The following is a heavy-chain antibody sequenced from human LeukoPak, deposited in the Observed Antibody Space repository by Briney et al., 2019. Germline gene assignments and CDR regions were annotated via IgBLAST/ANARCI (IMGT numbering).Heavy chain of an antibody. CDR3: AEHGITMIGGV. Sequence: QPGGTLRLSCAASGFTFRRYGMSWVRQAPGKGLEWVSALSGSGGNTFYADSVKGRFTISRDNAKNSLYLQMNSLRAEDTAVYYCAEHGITMIGGVWGKGTTVTISS. CDR2: LSGSGGNT. CDR1: GFTFRRYG. J-gene: IGHJ6*04. D-gene: IGHD3-10*02. V-gene: IGHV3-23*01.